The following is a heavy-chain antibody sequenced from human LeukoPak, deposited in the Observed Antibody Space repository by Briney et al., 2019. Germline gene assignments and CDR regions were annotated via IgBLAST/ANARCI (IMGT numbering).Heavy chain of an antibody. CDR1: GFTFSSYW. D-gene: IGHD4/OR15-4a*01. V-gene: IGHV3-7*03. CDR3: ARRAGAYSHPYDY. J-gene: IGHJ4*02. CDR2: IKQDGSEK. Sequence: PGGSLRLSCAASGFTFSSYWMSWVRQAPGKGLEWVANIKQDGSEKYYVVSVKGRFTISRDNSKNTLYLQMNSLRAEDTAVYYCARRAGAYSHPYDYWGQGTLVTVSS.